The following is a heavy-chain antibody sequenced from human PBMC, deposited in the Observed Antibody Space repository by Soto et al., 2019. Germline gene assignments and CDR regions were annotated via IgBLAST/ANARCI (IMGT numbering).Heavy chain of an antibody. CDR2: IYYSGST. CDR1: GGSISSYY. J-gene: IGHJ5*02. D-gene: IGHD1-26*01. Sequence: SETLSLTCTVSGGSISSYYWSWIRQPPGKGLEWIGYIYYSGSTNYNPSLKSRVTISVDTSKNQFSLKLSSVTAADTAVYYCAREGGSYYTNWFDPWGQGTLVTVSS. CDR3: AREGGSYYTNWFDP. V-gene: IGHV4-59*01.